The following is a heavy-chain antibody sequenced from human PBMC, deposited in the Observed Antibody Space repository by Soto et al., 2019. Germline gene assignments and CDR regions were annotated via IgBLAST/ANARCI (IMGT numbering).Heavy chain of an antibody. V-gene: IGHV3-30-3*01. Sequence: QVQLVESGGGVVQPGRSLRLSCAASGFTFSSYAMHWVRQAPGKGLEWVAVISYDGSNKYYADSVKGRFTISRDNSKNTLYLQMNSLRAEDTAVYYCARAGLRYYYYSGMDVWGQGTTVTVSS. CDR3: ARAGLRYYYYSGMDV. J-gene: IGHJ6*02. D-gene: IGHD5-12*01. CDR2: ISYDGSNK. CDR1: GFTFSSYA.